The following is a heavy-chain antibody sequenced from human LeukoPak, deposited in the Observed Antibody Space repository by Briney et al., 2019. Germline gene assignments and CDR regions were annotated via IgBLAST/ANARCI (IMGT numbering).Heavy chain of an antibody. CDR3: TRGGSGYPFDY. CDR2: IYYTGNS. J-gene: IGHJ4*02. CDR1: GGSLRGYY. Sequence: SEPLSLTCSVSGGSLRGYYWSWIRQPPGKGLEWIGYIYYTGNSNYNPSLRGRVTISIDTSKTLFSLKVGSVTAADTAMYYCTRGGSGYPFDYWGQRAPVIVSS. V-gene: IGHV4-59*01. D-gene: IGHD3-22*01.